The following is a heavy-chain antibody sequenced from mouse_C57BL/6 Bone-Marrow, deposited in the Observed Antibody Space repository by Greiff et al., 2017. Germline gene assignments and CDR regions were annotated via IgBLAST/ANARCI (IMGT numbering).Heavy chain of an antibody. CDR3: ALWTYYFDY. Sequence: VQLKESGPVLVKPGASVKMSCKASGYTFTDYYMNWVKQSHGKSLEWIGVINPYNGGTSYNQKFKGKATLTVDKSSSTAYMELNSLTSEDSAVYYCALWTYYFDYWGQGTTLTVSS. V-gene: IGHV1-19*01. J-gene: IGHJ2*01. CDR1: GYTFTDYY. CDR2: INPYNGGT. D-gene: IGHD1-1*02.